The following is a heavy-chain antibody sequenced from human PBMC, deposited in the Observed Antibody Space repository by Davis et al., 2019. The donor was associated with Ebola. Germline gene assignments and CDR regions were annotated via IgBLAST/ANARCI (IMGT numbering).Heavy chain of an antibody. J-gene: IGHJ3*02. CDR3: VRAPTTLAFALDI. D-gene: IGHD1-1*01. Sequence: GESLKISCAASGFTFSSYWMHWVRQAPGKGLVWVSRINSDGSSTSYADSVKGRFTISRDNAENTVYLQMNSLRAEDTAVYYCVRAPTTLAFALDIWGQGTMVTVSS. V-gene: IGHV3-74*01. CDR1: GFTFSSYW. CDR2: INSDGSST.